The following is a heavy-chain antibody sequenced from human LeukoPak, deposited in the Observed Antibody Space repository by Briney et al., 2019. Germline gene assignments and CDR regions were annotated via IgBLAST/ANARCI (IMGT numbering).Heavy chain of an antibody. CDR1: SGSFGNYY. J-gene: IGHJ3*02. D-gene: IGHD2/OR15-2a*01. Sequence: SETLSLTCTVSSGSFGNYYWSWIRQPPGKGLEWIGYIYDSGTTNYNPSLKSRVTISVDTSKNQFSLKLSSVTAADTAVYYCARDFSAAFDIWGQGTMVTVSS. CDR3: ARDFSAAFDI. CDR2: IYDSGTT. V-gene: IGHV4-59*01.